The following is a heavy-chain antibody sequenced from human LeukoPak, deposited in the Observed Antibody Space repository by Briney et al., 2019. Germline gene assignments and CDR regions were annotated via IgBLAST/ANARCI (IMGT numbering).Heavy chain of an antibody. CDR3: PRTASLGSPPLP. D-gene: IGHD3-10*01. J-gene: IGHJ5*02. CDR1: GCSISSGSYY. CDR2: IYYSGTT. Sequence: SETPSLTCAVSGCSISSGSYYWGWIRQPPGKGLEWIGSIYYSGTTYYNPSLKSRVIISVDPSKSQFSLKLNYVTAADTTGYYCPRTASLGSPPLPWGQGTQVTVSS. V-gene: IGHV4-39*01.